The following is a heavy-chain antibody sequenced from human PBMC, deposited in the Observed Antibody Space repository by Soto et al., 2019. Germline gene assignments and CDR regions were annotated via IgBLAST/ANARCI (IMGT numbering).Heavy chain of an antibody. CDR1: GGSISSSNW. CDR2: IYHSGST. J-gene: IGHJ6*02. V-gene: IGHV4-4*02. CDR3: ARERSPHYYYYYGMDV. Sequence: SETLSLTCAVSGGSISSSNWWSWVRQPPGKGLEWIGEIYHSGSTNYNPSLKSRVTISVDKSKNQFSLKLSSVTAADTAVYYCARERSPHYYYYYGMDVWGQGTTVTVSS. D-gene: IGHD3-10*01.